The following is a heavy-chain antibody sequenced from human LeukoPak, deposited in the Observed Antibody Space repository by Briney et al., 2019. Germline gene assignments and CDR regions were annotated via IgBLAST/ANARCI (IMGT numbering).Heavy chain of an antibody. CDR3: ARRREAAGTLPEFVFDF. J-gene: IGHJ3*01. V-gene: IGHV4-39*01. D-gene: IGHD6-13*01. CDR2: FHYSGST. CDR1: GGSISSAGYY. Sequence: SETLSLTCTVSGGSISSAGYYWGWIRQPPGKGLGWLGSFHYSGSTYYNPSLKSRVTISVDPPNNLFSLKLGSETAADTAVYYCARRREAAGTLPEFVFDFWGQGTMVTVSS.